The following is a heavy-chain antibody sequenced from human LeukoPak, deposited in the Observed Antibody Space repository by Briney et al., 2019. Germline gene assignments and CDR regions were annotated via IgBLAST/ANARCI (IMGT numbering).Heavy chain of an antibody. V-gene: IGHV3-30-3*01. CDR3: AREDYGDYNFDY. J-gene: IGHJ4*02. CDR2: ISYDGSNK. CDR1: GFTFSSYA. Sequence: GGSLRLSCAASGFTFSSYAMHWVRQAPGKGLEWVAVISYDGSNKYYADSVEGRFTISRDNSKNTLYLRMNSLRAEDTAVYYCAREDYGDYNFDYWGQGTLVTVSS. D-gene: IGHD4-17*01.